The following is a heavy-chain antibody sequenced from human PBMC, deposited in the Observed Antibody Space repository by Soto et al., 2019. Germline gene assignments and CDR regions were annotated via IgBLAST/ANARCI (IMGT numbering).Heavy chain of an antibody. D-gene: IGHD3-3*01. CDR2: IYYSGST. CDR1: GGSISSSSYY. Sequence: SETLSLTCTVSGGSISSSSYYWGWIRQPPGKGLEWIGSIYYSGSTYYNPSLKSRVTISVDTSKNQFSLKLSSVTAADTAVYYCARLRRDVAYDFSDAFDIWGQGTMVTVSS. V-gene: IGHV4-39*01. CDR3: ARLRRDVAYDFSDAFDI. J-gene: IGHJ3*02.